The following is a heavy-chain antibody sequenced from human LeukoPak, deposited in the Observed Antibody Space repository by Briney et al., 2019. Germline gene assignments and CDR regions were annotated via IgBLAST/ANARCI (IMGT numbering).Heavy chain of an antibody. V-gene: IGHV1-8*03. CDR2: MNPNSGNT. J-gene: IGHJ4*02. CDR3: ARGLYNWNY. CDR1: GYTFTSFS. Sequence: ASVKVSCKTSGYTFTSFSITWVRQATGQGLEWMGWMNPNSGNTGYAQKFQGRVTITRNTSISTAYMELSSLRSEDTAVYYCARGLYNWNYWGQGTLVTVSS. D-gene: IGHD1-20*01.